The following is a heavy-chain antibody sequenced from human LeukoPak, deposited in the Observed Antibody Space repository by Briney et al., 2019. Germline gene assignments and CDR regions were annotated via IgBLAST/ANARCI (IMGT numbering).Heavy chain of an antibody. V-gene: IGHV3-11*05. J-gene: IGHJ4*02. CDR1: GFIFSDYY. D-gene: IGHD5/OR15-5a*01. CDR3: ARAVSVSSYYFDC. Sequence: GGSLRLSCAASGFIFSDYYMSWIRQAPGKGLEWISYISSSSSYTNYVDSVKGRFTISRDNAKNLLYLQMNSLRAEDTAVYYCARAVSVSSYYFDCWGQGTLVTVSS. CDR2: ISSSSSYT.